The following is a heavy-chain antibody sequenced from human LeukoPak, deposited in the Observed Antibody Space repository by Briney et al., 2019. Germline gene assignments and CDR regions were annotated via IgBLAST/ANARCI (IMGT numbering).Heavy chain of an antibody. J-gene: IGHJ4*02. D-gene: IGHD3-10*01. CDR2: INPNSGGT. V-gene: IGHV1-2*06. CDR1: GYTFTGYY. Sequence: ASVKVSCKASGYTFTGYYMHWVRQAPGQGLEWMGRINPNSGGTNYAQKFQGRVTMTRDTSISTAYMELSRLRSGDTAVYYCARGARDKRITMVRGVFDYWGQGTLVTVSS. CDR3: ARGARDKRITMVRGVFDY.